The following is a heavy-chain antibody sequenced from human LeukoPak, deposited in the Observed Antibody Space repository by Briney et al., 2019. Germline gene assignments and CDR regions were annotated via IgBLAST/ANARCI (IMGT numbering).Heavy chain of an antibody. Sequence: ASVKVSCKASGYTFTSYDINWVRQATGQGLEWMGWMNPNSGNTGYAQKFQGRVTMTRNTSISTAYTELSSLRSEDTAVYYCARVSDTAMVTGGEQIDYWGQGTLVTVSS. CDR3: ARVSDTAMVTGGEQIDY. J-gene: IGHJ4*02. V-gene: IGHV1-8*01. CDR2: MNPNSGNT. CDR1: GYTFTSYD. D-gene: IGHD5-18*01.